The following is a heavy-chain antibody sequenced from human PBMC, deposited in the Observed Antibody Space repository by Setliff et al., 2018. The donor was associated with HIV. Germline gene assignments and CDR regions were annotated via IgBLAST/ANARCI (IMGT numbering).Heavy chain of an antibody. CDR3: ARGGYYYYFGVDV. D-gene: IGHD3-16*01. CDR2: IIPVFGPP. CDR1: GGTFSIFS. J-gene: IGHJ6*02. V-gene: IGHV1-69*13. Sequence: ASVKVSCKTSGGTFSIFSITWVRQAPGQGLEWMGGIIPVFGPPNYAQRFQRRLTITADESTNTAYMELSSLKSEDTAVYYCARGGYYYYFGVDVWGQGTTVTVSS.